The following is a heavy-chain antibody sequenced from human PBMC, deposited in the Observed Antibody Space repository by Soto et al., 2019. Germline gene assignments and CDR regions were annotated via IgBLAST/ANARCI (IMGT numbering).Heavy chain of an antibody. Sequence: PGESLKISCKGSGYSFPSQWIGWVRQMPGKGLEWMGNIYPADSDTRYSPSFQGQVTISADKSIRTAYLQWSSLKASDTGIYYCARELYSCGAECPYYMDYWGQGTPVTVSS. CDR1: GYSFPSQW. V-gene: IGHV5-51*01. J-gene: IGHJ4*02. CDR2: IYPADSDT. CDR3: ARELYSCGAECPYYMDY. D-gene: IGHD2-21*01.